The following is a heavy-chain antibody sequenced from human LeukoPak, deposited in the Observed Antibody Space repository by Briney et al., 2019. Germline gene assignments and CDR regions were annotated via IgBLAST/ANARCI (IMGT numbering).Heavy chain of an antibody. Sequence: SETLSLTCAVYGGSFSGYYWNWIRQPPGRGLEWIGEINHSGTTNYNPSLKSRVTISVDTSKNQFSLKLRSVTAADTAVYYCASRPTGGMATLTGYFDYWGQRTLVTVSS. CDR2: INHSGTT. CDR1: GGSFSGYY. D-gene: IGHD5-24*01. V-gene: IGHV4-34*01. J-gene: IGHJ4*02. CDR3: ASRPTGGMATLTGYFDY.